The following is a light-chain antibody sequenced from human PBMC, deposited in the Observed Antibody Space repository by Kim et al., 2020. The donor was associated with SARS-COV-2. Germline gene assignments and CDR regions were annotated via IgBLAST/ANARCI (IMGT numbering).Light chain of an antibody. CDR1: KLGDKY. CDR3: QAWDSSTDV. V-gene: IGLV3-1*01. J-gene: IGLJ1*01. CDR2: QDS. Sequence: SVSPGQTARITCSGDKLGDKYAFWYQQKPGQSPVLVIYQDSKRPSGIPERFSGSNSGNTATLTISGTQAMDEADYYCQAWDSSTDVFGTGTKVTVL.